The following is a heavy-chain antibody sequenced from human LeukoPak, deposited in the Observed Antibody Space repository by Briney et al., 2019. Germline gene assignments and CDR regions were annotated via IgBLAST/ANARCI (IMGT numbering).Heavy chain of an antibody. D-gene: IGHD3-16*02. V-gene: IGHV4-39*07. Sequence: SETLSLTCTVSGGSISSSSYYWGWIRQPPGKGLEWIGSIYYSGSTYYNPSLKSRVTISVDTSKNQFSLKLSSVTAADTAVYYCAREYYDYVWGSYRYVSWFDPWGQGTLVTVSS. J-gene: IGHJ5*02. CDR2: IYYSGST. CDR1: GGSISSSSYY. CDR3: AREYYDYVWGSYRYVSWFDP.